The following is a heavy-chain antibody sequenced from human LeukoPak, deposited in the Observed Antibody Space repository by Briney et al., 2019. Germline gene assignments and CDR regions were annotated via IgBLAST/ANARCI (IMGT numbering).Heavy chain of an antibody. V-gene: IGHV1-24*01. CDR3: ATGVRMDNWDDEYLGFPTYFDF. D-gene: IGHD1-1*01. J-gene: IGHJ4*02. CDR2: FDPEDVET. Sequence: ASVKVSCKVSGYTLTDVSIHWVRQAPGKGLEWMEGFDPEDVETIYTQKFQGRFTTTEDTSTDTAYMELSSLRSDDPAVYYCATGVRMDNWDDEYLGFPTYFDFWGQGTLVTVSS. CDR1: GYTLTDVS.